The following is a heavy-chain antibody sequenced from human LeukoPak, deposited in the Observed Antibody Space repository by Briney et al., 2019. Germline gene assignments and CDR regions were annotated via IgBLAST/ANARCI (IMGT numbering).Heavy chain of an antibody. CDR3: ATMQWLEGVDWFDP. CDR2: IRYDESNK. Sequence: GGSLKLPCAASGFIFSNYGMHWVRQAPGKGLEWVAFIRYDESNKFYADSVKGRFTISRDNSKNILFLQMNSLRAEDTAVYYCATMQWLEGVDWFDPWGQGTLVTVSS. J-gene: IGHJ5*02. CDR1: GFIFSNYG. V-gene: IGHV3-30*02. D-gene: IGHD6-19*01.